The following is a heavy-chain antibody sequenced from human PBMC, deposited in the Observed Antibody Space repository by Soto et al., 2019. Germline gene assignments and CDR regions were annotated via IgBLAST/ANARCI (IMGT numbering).Heavy chain of an antibody. CDR2: IDYSGNT. CDR3: ARAWGRYCTGGRCHVDY. D-gene: IGHD2-15*01. V-gene: IGHV4-39*01. J-gene: IGHJ4*02. Sequence: QLQLQESGPGLVKPSETLSLTCTVSGGSISSSSYYWGWIRQPPGKGLEWIGSIDYSGNTYYTPTVYRHDTISVNTSTNRCSLKLRCVTGAGTAVYSCARAWGRYCTGGRCHVDYWGQGTLVTLSS. CDR1: GGSISSSSYY.